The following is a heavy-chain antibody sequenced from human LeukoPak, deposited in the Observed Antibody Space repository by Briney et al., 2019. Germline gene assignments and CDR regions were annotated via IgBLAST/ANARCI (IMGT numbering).Heavy chain of an antibody. Sequence: GGSLRLSCAASGFTFSSYAMSWVREAPGKGLEWVSAISGSGGSTYYADSVKGRFTISRDNSKNTLYLQMNSLRAEDTAVYYCAKDWPRYCSGGSCSGYWGQGTLVTVSS. D-gene: IGHD2-15*01. J-gene: IGHJ4*02. CDR2: ISGSGGST. CDR1: GFTFSSYA. CDR3: AKDWPRYCSGGSCSGY. V-gene: IGHV3-23*01.